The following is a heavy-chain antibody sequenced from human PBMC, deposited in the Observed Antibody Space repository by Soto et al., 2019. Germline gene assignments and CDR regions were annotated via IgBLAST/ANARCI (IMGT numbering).Heavy chain of an antibody. D-gene: IGHD4-17*01. Sequence: QVQLQESGPGLVKPSQTLSLTCTVSGGSISHGDYYWSWIRQPPGKGLEWVGYIYYTGTTYFNPSLKSRLTISIDTSKSQLSLNLSSVTAADTAVYFCARVTGDYDFDYWGQGTLVTVSS. CDR3: ARVTGDYDFDY. J-gene: IGHJ4*02. CDR2: IYYTGTT. CDR1: GGSISHGDYY. V-gene: IGHV4-30-4*01.